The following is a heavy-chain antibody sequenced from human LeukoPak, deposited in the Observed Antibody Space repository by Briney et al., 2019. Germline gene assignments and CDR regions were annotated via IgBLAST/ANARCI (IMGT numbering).Heavy chain of an antibody. J-gene: IGHJ6*02. CDR2: INHSGST. Sequence: SETLSLTCAVYGGSFSGYYWSWLRQPPGMGLEWIGEINHSGSTNYNPSLKSRVTISVDTSKSQFSLKLTSVTVADTAVYFCARVAPSVVINYYYYGMDVWGQGTTVTVSS. CDR3: ARVAPSVVINYYYYGMDV. V-gene: IGHV4-34*01. D-gene: IGHD4-23*01. CDR1: GGSFSGYY.